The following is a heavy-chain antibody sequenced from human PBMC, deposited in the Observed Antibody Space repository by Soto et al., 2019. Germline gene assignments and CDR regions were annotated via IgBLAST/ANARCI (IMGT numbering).Heavy chain of an antibody. CDR3: ARGIQLWPITYYFDX. CDR2: IYYSGNT. D-gene: IGHD5-18*01. J-gene: IGHJ4*02. V-gene: IGHV4-59*01. Sequence: PSETLSLTCTVSGGSISGSYWSWIRQPPGKGLEWIGYIYYSGNTNYNPSLKSRVTISVDTSKNQFSLKLSSVTAADTAVYYCARGIQLWPITYYFDXWGEGALVTVSS. CDR1: GGSISGSY.